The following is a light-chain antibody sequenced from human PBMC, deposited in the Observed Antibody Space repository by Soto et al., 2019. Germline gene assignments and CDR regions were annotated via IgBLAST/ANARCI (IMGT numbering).Light chain of an antibody. CDR2: AAS. CDR1: QSISSY. CDR3: QHEA. J-gene: IGKJ1*01. V-gene: IGKV1-39*01. Sequence: DIPMTQSPSSLSASVGDRVTITYRTSQSISSYLNWYQQKPGKALKIPIYAASSLQSGVPSRVSGRGSGTDFTLTISSLQPEDVATYYLQHEAFGQGTKVEIK.